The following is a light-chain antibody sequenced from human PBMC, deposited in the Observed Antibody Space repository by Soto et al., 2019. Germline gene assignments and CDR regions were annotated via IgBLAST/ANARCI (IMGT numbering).Light chain of an antibody. J-gene: IGLJ1*01. CDR2: RNN. CDR1: SSKIGSNY. Sequence: QSVLTQPPSASGTPGQRVTISCSGSSSKIGSNYVYWYQQLPGTAPKLLIYRNNQRPSGVPDRFSGSKSGTSASLAISGLRSEDEADYYCAAWDDSLSGPVYVFGTGTKVTVL. V-gene: IGLV1-47*01. CDR3: AAWDDSLSGPVYV.